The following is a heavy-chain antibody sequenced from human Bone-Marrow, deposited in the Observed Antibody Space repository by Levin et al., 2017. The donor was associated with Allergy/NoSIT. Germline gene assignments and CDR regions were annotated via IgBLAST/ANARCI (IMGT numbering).Heavy chain of an antibody. D-gene: IGHD2-2*01. Sequence: PGGSLRLSCAPSGFSFSSYWMNWVRQAPGKGLEWVGNINPDGSVKYSVDSVKGRFTISRDNAKNSLFLQMSSLRAEDTAVYYCSRDFNYAEDYWGQGTLVTVSS. J-gene: IGHJ4*02. CDR2: INPDGSVK. CDR1: GFSFSSYW. CDR3: SRDFNYAEDY. V-gene: IGHV3-7*01.